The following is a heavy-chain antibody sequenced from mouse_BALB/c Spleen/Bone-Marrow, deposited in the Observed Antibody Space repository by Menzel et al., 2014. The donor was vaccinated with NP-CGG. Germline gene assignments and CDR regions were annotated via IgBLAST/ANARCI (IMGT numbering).Heavy chain of an antibody. CDR2: INNNGGST. D-gene: IGHD1-1*01. V-gene: IGHV5-6-3*01. J-gene: IGHJ1*01. CDR3: ARVYGWYFDV. Sequence: EVMLVESGGGLVQPGGSLKLSCVASGFTFSSYGMSWVRQTPDKGLELVATINNNGGSTYYPDSVKGQFTISRDNAKNTLYLQMSSLKSEDTAMYYCARVYGWYFDVWGAGTTVTVSS. CDR1: GFTFSSYG.